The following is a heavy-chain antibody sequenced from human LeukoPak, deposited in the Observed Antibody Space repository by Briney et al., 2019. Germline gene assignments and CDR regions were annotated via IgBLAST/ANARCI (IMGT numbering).Heavy chain of an antibody. CDR3: ARDLRARPGTSGYWFDP. Sequence: SETLSLTCTVSGGSISSYYWSWIRQPPGKGLEWIGYIYYSGTTNYNPSLKSRVTMSVDTSKNQFSLKLSSVTAADTAVYYCARDLRARPGTSGYWFDPWGQGTLVTVSS. J-gene: IGHJ5*02. CDR2: IYYSGTT. D-gene: IGHD1-7*01. V-gene: IGHV4-59*12. CDR1: GGSISSYY.